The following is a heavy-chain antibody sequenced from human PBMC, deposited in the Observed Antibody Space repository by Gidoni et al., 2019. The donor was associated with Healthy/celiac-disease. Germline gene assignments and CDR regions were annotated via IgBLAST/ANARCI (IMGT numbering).Heavy chain of an antibody. Sequence: EVQLVESGGGLVQPGGSLRLSCAASGFTFSSYSMNWVRQAPGKGLEWVSYISSSSSTIYYADSVKGRFTISRDNAKNSLYLQMNSLRDEDTAVYYCARYTYGYFPYYFDYWGQGTLVTVSS. D-gene: IGHD3-22*01. V-gene: IGHV3-48*02. CDR1: GFTFSSYS. CDR2: ISSSSSTI. J-gene: IGHJ4*02. CDR3: ARYTYGYFPYYFDY.